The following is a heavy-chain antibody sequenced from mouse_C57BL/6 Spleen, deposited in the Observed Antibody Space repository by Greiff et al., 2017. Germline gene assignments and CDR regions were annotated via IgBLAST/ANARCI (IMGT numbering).Heavy chain of an antibody. CDR3: ARIDGYYWYFDV. CDR1: GYNFTSYW. J-gene: IGHJ1*03. D-gene: IGHD2-3*01. V-gene: IGHV1-52*01. Sequence: VQLQQPGAELVRPGSSVKLSCKASGYNFTSYWMHWVKQRPIQGLEWIGNIAPSDSETHYNQKFKDKATLTVDKSSSTAYMQLSSLTSEDSAVYYCARIDGYYWYFDVWGTGTTVTVSS. CDR2: IAPSDSET.